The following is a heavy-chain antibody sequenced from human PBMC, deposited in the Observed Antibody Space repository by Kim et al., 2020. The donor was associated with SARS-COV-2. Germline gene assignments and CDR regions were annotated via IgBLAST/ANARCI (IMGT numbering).Heavy chain of an antibody. CDR2: IYPGDSDT. CDR3: ARQDYDILTGYSLDY. Sequence: GESLKISCKGSGYSFTSYWIGWVRQMPGKGLEWMGIIYPGDSDTRYSPSFQGQVTISADKSISTAYLQWSSLKASDTAMYYCARQDYDILTGYSLDYWGQGTLVTVSS. J-gene: IGHJ4*02. V-gene: IGHV5-51*01. D-gene: IGHD3-9*01. CDR1: GYSFTSYW.